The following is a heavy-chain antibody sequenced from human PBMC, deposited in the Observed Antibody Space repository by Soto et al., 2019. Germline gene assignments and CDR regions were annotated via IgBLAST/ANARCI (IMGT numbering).Heavy chain of an antibody. CDR1: GASISPNY. D-gene: IGHD1-26*01. V-gene: IGHV4-34*01. Sequence: SETLSLTCTVSGASISPNYWSWIRQPPGKGLEWIGEINQSGGTNYNPSLKSRVTISVDTSKNQFSLKLSSVTAADTAVYYCARARLGGAPDWGQEPLVRSPQ. CDR2: INQSGGT. J-gene: IGHJ4*02. CDR3: ARARLGGAPD.